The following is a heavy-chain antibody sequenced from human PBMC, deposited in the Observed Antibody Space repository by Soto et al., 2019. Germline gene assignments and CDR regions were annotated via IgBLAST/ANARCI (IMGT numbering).Heavy chain of an antibody. CDR2: IFYSGST. Sequence: QLQLLESGPGLVKASETLSLTCSVSGGSISTSRSYWAWIRQPPRKGLEWLANIFYSGSTFYNPSLASRVSVYVDTSKNEFSLKLRSVTAADTAVYYCARQPTTGDTDLWFDPWGQGTLVAVSS. V-gene: IGHV4-39*01. J-gene: IGHJ5*02. CDR1: GGSISTSRSY. CDR3: ARQPTTGDTDLWFDP. D-gene: IGHD2-21*01.